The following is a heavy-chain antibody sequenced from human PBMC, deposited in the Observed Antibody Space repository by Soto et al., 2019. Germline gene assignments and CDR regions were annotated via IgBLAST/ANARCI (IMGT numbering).Heavy chain of an antibody. Sequence: QVQLVQSGAEVKKPGASVKVSCKASGYTFTSYGISWVRQAPGQGIEWMGWISAYNGNTNYAQKLQGRVTMTTDTSTSTAYMELRSLRSDDTAVYYCARRHGSGSYYNVDYYYYMDVWGKGTTVTVSS. J-gene: IGHJ6*03. CDR3: ARRHGSGSYYNVDYYYYMDV. CDR2: ISAYNGNT. D-gene: IGHD3-10*01. V-gene: IGHV1-18*01. CDR1: GYTFTSYG.